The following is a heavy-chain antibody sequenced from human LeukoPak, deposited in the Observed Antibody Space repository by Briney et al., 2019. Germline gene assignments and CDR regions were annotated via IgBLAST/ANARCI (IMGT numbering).Heavy chain of an antibody. Sequence: GGSLRLSCVASGLTVGDNYMSWVRQPPGKGLEWISVIYSGGSAYYVDSVKGRFTLSRDNSKNTVYLQMNSLRVEDTAVYHCGKERYGSSSVVDYWGHGTLVTVSS. CDR1: GLTVGDNY. D-gene: IGHD6-6*01. CDR2: IYSGGSA. J-gene: IGHJ4*01. V-gene: IGHV3-53*01. CDR3: GKERYGSSSVVDY.